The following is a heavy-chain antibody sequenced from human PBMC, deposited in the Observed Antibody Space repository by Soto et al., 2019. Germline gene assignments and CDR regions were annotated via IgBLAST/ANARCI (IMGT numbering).Heavy chain of an antibody. Sequence: GESLKISCKGSGYSFTSYWIAWVRQMPGKGLEWMGIIYAGDSDTRYSPSFQGQVTISADKSISTAYLQWRSLKASDTAMYYCATHRYSGSPSLDYWGQGTLVTVSS. CDR3: ATHRYSGSPSLDY. CDR2: IYAGDSDT. CDR1: GYSFTSYW. D-gene: IGHD1-26*01. J-gene: IGHJ4*02. V-gene: IGHV5-51*01.